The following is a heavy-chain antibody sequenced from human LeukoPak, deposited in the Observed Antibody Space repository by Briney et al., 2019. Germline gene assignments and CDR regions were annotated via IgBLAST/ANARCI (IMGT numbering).Heavy chain of an antibody. CDR3: AIYDSSGYYNY. V-gene: IGHV3-23*01. J-gene: IGHJ4*02. CDR2: ISSSGGST. Sequence: GGSLRLSCAASGFTFSSYSMSWVRQALGKGLEWVSAISSSGGSTDYTDSVKGRFTISRDNSKNTLYLQMNSLRAEDTAVYYCAIYDSSGYYNYGGQGTLVTVSS. D-gene: IGHD3-22*01. CDR1: GFTFSSYS.